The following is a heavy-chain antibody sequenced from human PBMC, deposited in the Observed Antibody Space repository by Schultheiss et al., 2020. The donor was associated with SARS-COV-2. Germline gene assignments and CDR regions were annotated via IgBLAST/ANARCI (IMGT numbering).Heavy chain of an antibody. J-gene: IGHJ2*01. D-gene: IGHD6-6*01. CDR1: GFTFSDYY. CDR2: ISSSGSTI. Sequence: GGSLRLSCAASGFTFSDYYMSWIRQAPGKGLEWVSYISSSGSTIYYADSVKGRFTISRDNAKNSLYLQMNSLRAEDTAVYYCARDVSSSSDWYFDLWGRGTLVTVSS. CDR3: ARDVSSSSDWYFDL. V-gene: IGHV3-11*01.